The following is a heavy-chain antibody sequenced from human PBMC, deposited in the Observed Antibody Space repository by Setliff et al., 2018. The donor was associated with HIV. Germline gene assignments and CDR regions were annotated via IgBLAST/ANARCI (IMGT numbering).Heavy chain of an antibody. CDR1: GGSMNSYY. CDR2: IYYSGST. CDR3: ARHKSQPYYFDY. Sequence: SETLSLTCTVSGGSMNSYYWNWIRQPPGKGLEWIGYIYYSGSTNYNPSLKSRATISVDMSKNQFSLKLSSVTAADTAVYYCARHKSQPYYFDYWGQGTLVTVSS. J-gene: IGHJ4*02. V-gene: IGHV4-59*08.